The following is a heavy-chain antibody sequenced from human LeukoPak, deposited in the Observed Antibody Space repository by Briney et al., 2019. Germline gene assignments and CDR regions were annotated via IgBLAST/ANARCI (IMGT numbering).Heavy chain of an antibody. D-gene: IGHD3-22*01. CDR1: GGSFSGYY. Sequence: PSETLSFTCAVYGGSFSGYYWSWVRQPPGEGLGWIGEINHSGSPNYNPSLKSRVTISVDTSKNQFSLKLSSVTAADTAVYYCARDWLYYYDSSGYPDAFDIWGQGTMVTASS. CDR3: ARDWLYYYDSSGYPDAFDI. V-gene: IGHV4-34*01. CDR2: INHSGSP. J-gene: IGHJ3*02.